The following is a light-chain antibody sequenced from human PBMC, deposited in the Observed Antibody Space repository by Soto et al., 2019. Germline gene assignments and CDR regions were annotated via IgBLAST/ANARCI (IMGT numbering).Light chain of an antibody. Sequence: EIVLTQSPGTLSLSPGERATLSCRASQTVSSSYLAWYQQKPGQAPRLLIYGASSRATGIPDRFSGSGSGTDFTLTLSRLEPEDFAVYYCQQYASSLLTFGGGTKVEIK. J-gene: IGKJ4*01. CDR3: QQYASSLLT. CDR1: QTVSSSY. CDR2: GAS. V-gene: IGKV3-20*01.